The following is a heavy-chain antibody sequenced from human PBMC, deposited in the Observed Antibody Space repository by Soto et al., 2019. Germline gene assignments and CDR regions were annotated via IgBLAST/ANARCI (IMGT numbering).Heavy chain of an antibody. CDR2: IYYSGST. J-gene: IGHJ4*02. CDR3: ARHGYTLEWLLYYFDY. Sequence: QLQLQESGPGLVKPSETLSLTCTVSGGSISSSSYYWGWIRQPPGKGLEWIGSIYYSGSTYYNPSLKSRVTISVDTSKNQFSLKLSSVTAADTAVYYCARHGYTLEWLLYYFDYWGQGTLVTVSS. V-gene: IGHV4-39*01. D-gene: IGHD3-3*01. CDR1: GGSISSSSYY.